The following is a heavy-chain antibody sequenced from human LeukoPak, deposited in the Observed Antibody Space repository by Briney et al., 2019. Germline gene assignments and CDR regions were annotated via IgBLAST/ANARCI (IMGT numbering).Heavy chain of an antibody. J-gene: IGHJ4*02. D-gene: IGHD6-13*01. CDR3: ARSQSSSLIDY. CDR1: GFSFSAYG. CDR2: IWYGGSSK. V-gene: IGHV3-33*01. Sequence: GGSLRLSCAASGFSFSAYGVHWVRQAPGKGLEWVAVIWYGGSSKDYADSVKGRFTLSRDNSKNTLYPQMNSLTVEDTAVYYCARSQSSSLIDYWGQGTLVTVSS.